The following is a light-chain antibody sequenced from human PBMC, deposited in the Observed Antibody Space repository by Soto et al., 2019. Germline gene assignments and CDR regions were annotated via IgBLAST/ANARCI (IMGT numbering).Light chain of an antibody. CDR3: AAWDDSLNGWV. CDR1: SSNIGSNS. CDR2: SNN. Sequence: QSVLTQPPSASGTPGQRVAISCSGNSSNIGSNSVNWYQHLPGTAPKLLVYSNNRRPSGVPDRISGSKSGASASLAFSGLQSEDEAEYLCAAWDDSLNGWVFGGGTKLTVL. V-gene: IGLV1-44*01. J-gene: IGLJ3*02.